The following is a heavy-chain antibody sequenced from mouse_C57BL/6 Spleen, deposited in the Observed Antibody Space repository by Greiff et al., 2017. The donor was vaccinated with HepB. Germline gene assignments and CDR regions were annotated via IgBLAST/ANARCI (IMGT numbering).Heavy chain of an antibody. D-gene: IGHD1-1*01. Sequence: QVQLQQSGAELARPGASVKLSCKASGYTFTSYGISWVKQRTGQGLEWIGEIYPRSGNTYYNEKFKGKATLTADKSSSTAYMELRSLTSEDSAVYFCAREEGLLAPGAYWGQGTLVTVSA. CDR3: AREEGLLAPGAY. CDR2: IYPRSGNT. V-gene: IGHV1-81*01. CDR1: GYTFTSYG. J-gene: IGHJ3*01.